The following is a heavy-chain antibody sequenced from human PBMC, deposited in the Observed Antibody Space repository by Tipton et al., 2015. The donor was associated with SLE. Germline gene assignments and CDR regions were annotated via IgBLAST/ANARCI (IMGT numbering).Heavy chain of an antibody. V-gene: IGHV4-39*07. D-gene: IGHD3-22*01. CDR3: ARADDSSGWAFDY. J-gene: IGHJ4*02. CDR2: IYYSGST. Sequence: LRLSCTVSGGSISSSSYYWGWIRQPPGKGLEWIGSIYYSGSTYYNPSLKSRVTISVDTSKNQFSLKLSSVTAADTAVYYCARADDSSGWAFDYWGQGTLVTVSS. CDR1: GGSISSSSYY.